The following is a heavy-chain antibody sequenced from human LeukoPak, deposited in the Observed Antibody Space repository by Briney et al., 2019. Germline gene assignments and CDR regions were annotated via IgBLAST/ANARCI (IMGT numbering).Heavy chain of an antibody. Sequence: SETLSLTCAVYGGSFSGYYWSWIRQPPGKGLEWIGEINHSGSTNYNPPLKSRVTISVDTSKNQFSLKLSSVTAADTAVYYCARDYYGSGSYLDYWGQGTLVTVSS. CDR3: ARDYYGSGSYLDY. CDR1: GGSFSGYY. CDR2: INHSGST. V-gene: IGHV4-34*01. D-gene: IGHD3-10*01. J-gene: IGHJ4*02.